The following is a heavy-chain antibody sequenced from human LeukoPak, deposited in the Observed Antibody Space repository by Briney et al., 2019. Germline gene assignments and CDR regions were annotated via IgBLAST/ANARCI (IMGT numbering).Heavy chain of an antibody. V-gene: IGHV4-59*01. Sequence: SETLSLTCSVSGGSISSYYWTWIRQPPGKGLEWIGYIYYSGSTNYNPSLKSRVTVSVDTSTNQFSHKLSSVTAADTAVYYCARENTMVRGAFDSFDIWGQGTMVTVSS. CDR3: ARENTMVRGAFDSFDI. CDR2: IYYSGST. D-gene: IGHD3-10*01. CDR1: GGSISSYY. J-gene: IGHJ3*02.